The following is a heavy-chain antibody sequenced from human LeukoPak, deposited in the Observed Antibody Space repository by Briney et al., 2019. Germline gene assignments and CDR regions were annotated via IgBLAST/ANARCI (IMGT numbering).Heavy chain of an antibody. J-gene: IGHJ4*02. CDR1: GFTLSTFW. Sequence: GGSLRLSCAVSGFTLSTFWMSWVRQAPGKGLEWVANIKSDGSEKYYVDSMKGRFTVSRDNAKNSLYLQMDSLRAEDTAVYYCARGGTFVSDYWGQGTLVTVSS. V-gene: IGHV3-7*01. D-gene: IGHD1-1*01. CDR2: IKSDGSEK. CDR3: ARGGTFVSDY.